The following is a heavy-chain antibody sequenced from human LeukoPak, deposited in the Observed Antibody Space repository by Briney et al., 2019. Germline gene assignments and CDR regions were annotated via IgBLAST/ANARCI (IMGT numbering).Heavy chain of an antibody. J-gene: IGHJ4*02. D-gene: IGHD2-21*02. V-gene: IGHV3-7*03. CDR2: IKHDGSEK. CDR1: GFSFSSYW. CDR3: ARVTSRDPLHY. Sequence: LAGGSLRLSCAASGFSFSSYWMSWVRKAPGKGLEWLANIKHDGSEKYYVGSVKGRFTISRDNAKNSLYLQMNSLRAEDTAFYYCARVTSRDPLHYWGQGTLVTVSS.